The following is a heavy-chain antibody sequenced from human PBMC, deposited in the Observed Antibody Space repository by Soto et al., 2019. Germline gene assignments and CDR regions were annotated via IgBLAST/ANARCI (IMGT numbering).Heavy chain of an antibody. CDR2: VKEDGSEK. CDR3: TTDQWIYSSSSPSFDY. D-gene: IGHD6-6*01. V-gene: IGHV3-7*03. CDR1: GFTFSSYW. J-gene: IGHJ4*02. Sequence: GGSLRLSCAASGFTFSSYWMAWVRQAPGKGLEWVANVKEDGSEKNYEDSVKGRFTISRDNAKNSLFLQMNSLKTEDTAVYYCTTDQWIYSSSSPSFDYWGQGTLVTVSS.